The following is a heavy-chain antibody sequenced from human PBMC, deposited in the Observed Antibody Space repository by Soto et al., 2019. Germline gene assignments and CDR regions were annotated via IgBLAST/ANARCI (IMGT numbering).Heavy chain of an antibody. CDR3: ARLGDTSRGWFIRDY. CDR1: GYSFTSYW. CDR2: IDPSDSYT. Sequence: PGDSLKISCKGSGYSFTSYWISWVRQMPGKGLEWMGRIDPSDSYTNYSPSFQGHVTISADKSISTAYLQWSSLKASDTAMYYCARLGDTSRGWFIRDYWGQGTLVTVS. D-gene: IGHD6-19*01. J-gene: IGHJ4*02. V-gene: IGHV5-10-1*01.